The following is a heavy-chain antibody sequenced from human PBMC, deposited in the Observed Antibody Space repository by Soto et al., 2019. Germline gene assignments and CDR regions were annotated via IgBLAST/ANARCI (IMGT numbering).Heavy chain of an antibody. V-gene: IGHV4-4*02. J-gene: IGHJ6*02. CDR2: IYHREST. D-gene: IGHD3-10*01. CDR3: ARDGSGNQSIDYYYGMDV. Sequence: QVQLQESGTGLVKPSGTLSLTCAVSGGSISSSNWWSWVRQPPAKGLEWIGEIYHRESTNYNPSLQSRVSISVDKSKSRFSLNLSSVTAADSAVYDCARDGSGNQSIDYYYGMDVWGQGTTVTVSS. CDR1: GGSISSSNW.